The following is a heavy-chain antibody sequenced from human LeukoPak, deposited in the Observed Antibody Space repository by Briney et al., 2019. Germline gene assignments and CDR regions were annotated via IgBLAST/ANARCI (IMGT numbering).Heavy chain of an antibody. J-gene: IGHJ4*02. Sequence: GRSLRLSCAASGFTFSSYGMHWVRQAPGKGLEWVAVIWYDGSNKYYADSVKGRFTISRDNSKNTLYLQMNSLRAEDTAVYYCARDGYGDYAFDYWGQGTLVTVSS. V-gene: IGHV3-33*01. D-gene: IGHD4-17*01. CDR2: IWYDGSNK. CDR3: ARDGYGDYAFDY. CDR1: GFTFSSYG.